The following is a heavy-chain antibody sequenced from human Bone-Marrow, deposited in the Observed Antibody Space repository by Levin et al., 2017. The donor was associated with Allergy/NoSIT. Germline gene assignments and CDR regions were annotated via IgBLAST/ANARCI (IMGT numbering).Heavy chain of an antibody. CDR2: INGDGGNI. CDR1: GFTFSDYW. Sequence: GGSLRLSCAASGFTFSDYWMHWVRQTPGKGLAWVSRINGDGGNIRYADYAKGRFTISRDNAKNTLFLQLNSLTDEDTAVYYCTRILAVAGKWNGFDIWGQGAMVTVSS. CDR3: TRILAVAGKWNGFDI. D-gene: IGHD6-19*01. V-gene: IGHV3-74*01. J-gene: IGHJ3*02.